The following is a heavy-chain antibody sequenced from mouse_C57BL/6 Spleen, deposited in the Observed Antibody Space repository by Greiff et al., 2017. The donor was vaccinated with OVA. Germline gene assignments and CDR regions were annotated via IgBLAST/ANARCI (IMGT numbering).Heavy chain of an antibody. CDR2: IDPSDGYT. CDR3: ARSGELSYFDY. Sequence: QVQLQQPGAELVKPEASVKLSCKASGYTFTSYWMQWVKQRPGQGLEWIGEIDPSDGYTNYNPKFKGKATLTVDTSSSTAYMQLSSLTSEDTAVYYCARSGELSYFDYWGQGTTLTVSS. J-gene: IGHJ2*01. D-gene: IGHD1-3*01. CDR1: GYTFTSYW. V-gene: IGHV1-50*01.